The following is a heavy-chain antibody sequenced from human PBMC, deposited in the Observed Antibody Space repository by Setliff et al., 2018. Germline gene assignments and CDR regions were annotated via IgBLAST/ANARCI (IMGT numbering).Heavy chain of an antibody. Sequence: SETLSLTCTVSGGSVSNSGFFWGWLRQAPGKGLEWIGNIYDSGSSNYNASLKSRLIITRDTSKNQISLKLTSVTAADTAVYYCGRGFSRIEGWGNWFDPWGQGILVTVYS. V-gene: IGHV4-39*01. J-gene: IGHJ5*02. CDR1: GGSVSNSGFF. CDR2: IYDSGSS. CDR3: GRGFSRIEGWGNWFDP. D-gene: IGHD2-15*01.